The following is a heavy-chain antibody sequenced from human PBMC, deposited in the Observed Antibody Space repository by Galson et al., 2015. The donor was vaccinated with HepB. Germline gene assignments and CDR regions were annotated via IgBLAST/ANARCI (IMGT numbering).Heavy chain of an antibody. J-gene: IGHJ4*02. D-gene: IGHD3-16*01. CDR1: GFTFSDFW. CDR2: INQDGSEK. CDR3: ARDLVWGETGPDY. V-gene: IGHV3-7*01. Sequence: SLRLSCAVSGFTFSDFWMTWVRQTPGKRLEWVANINQDGSEKYYVDSVKGRFTISRDNAKNSLYLQMNSLGADDTAVYFCARDLVWGETGPDYWGQGTLVTVSS.